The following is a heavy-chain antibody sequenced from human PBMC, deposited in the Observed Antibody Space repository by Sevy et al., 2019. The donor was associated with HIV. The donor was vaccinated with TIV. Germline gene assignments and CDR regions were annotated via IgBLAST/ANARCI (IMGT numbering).Heavy chain of an antibody. Sequence: GGSLRLSCVASGFTFNKYSMSWVRQAPGKGLERVSTLSFGCGQINYADSVKGRFTISRDDSENTLYLQMNSLRAEDTAVYYCAREGCTRPHDFWGQGTLVTVSS. V-gene: IGHV3-23*01. CDR2: LSFGCGQI. J-gene: IGHJ4*02. CDR1: GFTFNKYS. D-gene: IGHD2-8*01. CDR3: AREGCTRPHDF.